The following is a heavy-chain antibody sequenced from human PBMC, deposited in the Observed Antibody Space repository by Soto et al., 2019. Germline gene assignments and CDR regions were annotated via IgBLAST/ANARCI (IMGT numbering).Heavy chain of an antibody. J-gene: IGHJ4*02. CDR2: IIPILGIA. Sequence: SVKVSCKASGGTFISYTISWVRQAPGQGLEWMGRIIPILGIANYAQKFQGRVTITADKSTSTAYMELSSLRSEDTAVYYCARLSGTRGNPDYWGQGTLVTVSS. D-gene: IGHD3-10*01. CDR1: GGTFISYT. CDR3: ARLSGTRGNPDY. V-gene: IGHV1-69*02.